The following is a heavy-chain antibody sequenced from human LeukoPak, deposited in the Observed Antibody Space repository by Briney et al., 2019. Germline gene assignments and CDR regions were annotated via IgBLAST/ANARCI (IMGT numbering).Heavy chain of an antibody. CDR1: GGSFSGYY. CDR2: INHSGST. D-gene: IGHD6-13*01. J-gene: IGHJ4*02. CDR3: ARERAAGNPSHFDY. Sequence: SETLSLTCAVYGGSFSGYYWSWIRQPPGKGLEWIGEINHSGSTNYNPSLKSRVTISVDTSKNQFSLKMNSMTAADTAVCYCARERAAGNPSHFDYWGQGSLVTVSS. V-gene: IGHV4-34*01.